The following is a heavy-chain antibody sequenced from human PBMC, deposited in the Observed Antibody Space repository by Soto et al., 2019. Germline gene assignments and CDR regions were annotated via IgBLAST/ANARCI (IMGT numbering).Heavy chain of an antibody. CDR3: AKGSPDSSGPD. Sequence: QVQLVESGGGAVLAGMSLRLSCAGSGFTFSGYAMYWLRQAPGKGLEWVAVTSEDGSKIYYADSVKGRCTITSDNAKNAVYLHMNRPRREETGVYYCAKGSPDSSGPDWGEGTRV. J-gene: IGHJ4*02. D-gene: IGHD3-22*01. CDR2: TSEDGSKI. CDR1: GFTFSGYA. V-gene: IGHV3-30*18.